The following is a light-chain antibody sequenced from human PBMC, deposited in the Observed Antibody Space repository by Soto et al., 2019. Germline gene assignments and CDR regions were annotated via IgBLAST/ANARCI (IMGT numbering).Light chain of an antibody. CDR3: QQYNNWWT. V-gene: IGKV3-15*01. CDR1: QSANSN. CDR2: GAS. J-gene: IGKJ1*01. Sequence: EIVMTQSPATLSVSPGERATLSCRASQSANSNLAWYQQKPGQAPRLLISGASTRATGIPARFSGSGSETEFTLTISSLQSEDLAVYYCQQYNNWWTFGQGTKVEIK.